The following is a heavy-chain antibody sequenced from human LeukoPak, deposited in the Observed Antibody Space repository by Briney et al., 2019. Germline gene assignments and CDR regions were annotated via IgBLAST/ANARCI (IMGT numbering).Heavy chain of an antibody. J-gene: IGHJ5*02. CDR3: ARGGYYDSSGYYYWFDP. V-gene: IGHV4-61*02. D-gene: IGHD3-22*01. CDR1: GGSISSSTYY. Sequence: SETLSLTCTVSGGSISSSTYYWSWIRQPAGKGLEWIGRIYTSGSTNYNPSLKSRVTISVDTSKNQFSLKLSSVTAADTAVYYCARGGYYDSSGYYYWFDPWGQGTLVTVSS. CDR2: IYTSGST.